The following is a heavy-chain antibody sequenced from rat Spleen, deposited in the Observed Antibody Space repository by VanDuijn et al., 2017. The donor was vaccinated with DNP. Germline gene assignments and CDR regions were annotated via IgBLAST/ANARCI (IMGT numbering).Heavy chain of an antibody. CDR2: IRYDGGRI. D-gene: IGHD1-11*01. Sequence: EVLLVESDGGLVQPGRSLKLSCAASGFTFSDYYMAWVRQAPTKGLEWVASIRYDGGRIYYRDSVKGRFTISRDNAKSSLYLQMDSLRSEDTATYYCTTSTEGMWDYFDYWGQGVMVTVSS. CDR1: GFTFSDYY. J-gene: IGHJ2*01. V-gene: IGHV5-20*01. CDR3: TTSTEGMWDYFDY.